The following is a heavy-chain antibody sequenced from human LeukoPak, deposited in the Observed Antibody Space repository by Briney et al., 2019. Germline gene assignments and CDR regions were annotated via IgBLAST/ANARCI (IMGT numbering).Heavy chain of an antibody. Sequence: GGSLRLSCAASGFTFSSYEMNWVRQAAGKGLEWVSYISSSGSTIYYADSVKGRFTISRDNAKNSLYLQMNSLRAEDTAVYYCARASTMADFDYWGQGTLVTVSS. CDR1: GFTFSSYE. J-gene: IGHJ4*02. CDR3: ARASTMADFDY. CDR2: ISSSGSTI. V-gene: IGHV3-48*03. D-gene: IGHD3-10*01.